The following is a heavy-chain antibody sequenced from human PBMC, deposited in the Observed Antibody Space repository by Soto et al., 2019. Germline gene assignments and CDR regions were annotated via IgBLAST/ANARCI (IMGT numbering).Heavy chain of an antibody. Sequence: QVQLQESGPGLVKPSQTLSLTCTVSGGSISSGGYYWSWIRQHPGKGLEWIGSIYYGGSTYYNPSLMIRVSMSVDTSKNQFSLKLSSVTAADTAVYYCERGRDCSTSSCSLDLRLGYYFDKWGQGTLVTVSS. CDR1: GGSISSGGYY. J-gene: IGHJ4*02. V-gene: IGHV4-31*03. CDR3: ERGRDCSTSSCSLDLRLGYYFDK. CDR2: IYYGGST. D-gene: IGHD2-2*01.